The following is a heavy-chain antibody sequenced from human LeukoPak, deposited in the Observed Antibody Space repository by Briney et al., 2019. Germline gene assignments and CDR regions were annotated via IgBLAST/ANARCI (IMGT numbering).Heavy chain of an antibody. CDR3: ASGLYGSGSYYTWFDP. D-gene: IGHD3-10*01. Sequence: SVKVSRKASGGTFSSYAISWVRQAPGQGLEWMGGIIPIFGTANYAQKFQGRVTITADESTSTAYMELSSLRSEDTAVYYCASGLYGSGSYYTWFDPWGQGTLVTVSS. CDR1: GGTFSSYA. V-gene: IGHV1-69*13. CDR2: IIPIFGTA. J-gene: IGHJ5*02.